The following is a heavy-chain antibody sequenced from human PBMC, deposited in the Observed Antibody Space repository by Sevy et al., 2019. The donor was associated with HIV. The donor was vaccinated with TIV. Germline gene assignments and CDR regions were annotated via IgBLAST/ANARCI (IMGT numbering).Heavy chain of an antibody. Sequence: SESLSLTCAVSGYSISSGYYWGWIRQPPGKGLEGIGSIYQSGSTYYNPSLKSRVTISVDTSKNQFSLKLSSVTAADTAVYYCARHSRDYGSGLLYWFDPWGQGTLVTVSS. CDR1: GYSISSGYY. J-gene: IGHJ5*02. CDR3: ARHSRDYGSGLLYWFDP. CDR2: IYQSGST. V-gene: IGHV4-38-2*01. D-gene: IGHD3-10*01.